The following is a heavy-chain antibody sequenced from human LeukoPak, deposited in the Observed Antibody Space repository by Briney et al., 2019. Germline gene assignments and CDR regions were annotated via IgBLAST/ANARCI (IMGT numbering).Heavy chain of an antibody. CDR3: ARVSASGSYYPDLDY. Sequence: GQGLXXXXIINPSGGSTSYAQKFQGRVTMTRDTSTSTVYMELSSLRSEDTAVYYCARVSASGSYYPDLDYWGQGTLVTVSS. CDR2: INPSGGST. V-gene: IGHV1-46*01. J-gene: IGHJ4*02. D-gene: IGHD3-10*01.